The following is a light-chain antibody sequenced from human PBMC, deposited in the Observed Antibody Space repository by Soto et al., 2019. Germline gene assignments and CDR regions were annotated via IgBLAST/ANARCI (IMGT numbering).Light chain of an antibody. J-gene: IGLJ1*01. CDR2: DNN. CDR1: SSNIGNNY. Sequence: QSVLTQPPSVSAAPGQKVTISCSGSSSNIGNNYVSWYQQLPGTAPKLLIYDNNKRPSGIPDRFSGSKSGTSATLGITGLQTGDEADYYCGTWDSNLSARVFGTGTKLTVL. CDR3: GTWDSNLSARV. V-gene: IGLV1-51*01.